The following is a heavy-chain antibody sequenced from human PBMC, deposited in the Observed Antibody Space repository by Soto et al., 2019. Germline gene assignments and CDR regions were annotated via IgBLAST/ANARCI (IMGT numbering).Heavy chain of an antibody. V-gene: IGHV4-31*03. Sequence: SETLSLTCTVSGRSISSGDYYWSWIRQHPGKSLEWTGYIYYSGSTYYNPSLKSRVTISVDTSKNQFSLKLSSVTAADTAVYYCARDIDGYSYGYLYWGQGTLVTVSS. D-gene: IGHD5-18*01. CDR3: ARDIDGYSYGYLY. CDR2: IYYSGST. CDR1: GRSISSGDYY. J-gene: IGHJ4*02.